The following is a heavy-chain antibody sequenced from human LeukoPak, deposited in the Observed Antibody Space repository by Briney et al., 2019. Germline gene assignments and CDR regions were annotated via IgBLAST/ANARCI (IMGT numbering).Heavy chain of an antibody. Sequence: GALILSCSASGFTFSRYAMHWVRQAPGKGLEYVSAISSNGGSTYYADSVKGRFTISRDNSRNTLHLQMSSLRVEDTAVYYCVKDSSSGSYFDYWGQGTLVTVSS. CDR2: ISSNGGST. J-gene: IGHJ4*02. CDR1: GFTFSRYA. CDR3: VKDSSSGSYFDY. D-gene: IGHD3-10*01. V-gene: IGHV3-64D*06.